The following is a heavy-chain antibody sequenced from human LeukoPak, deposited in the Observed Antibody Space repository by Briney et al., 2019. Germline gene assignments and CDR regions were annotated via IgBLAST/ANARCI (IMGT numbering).Heavy chain of an antibody. Sequence: PSETLSLTCTVSGGSLGREFWTWIRQPAGKGLEWIGRVYTSGITNYNPSLKSRITMSVDTSKNQFSLKLTSVTAADTAVYYCARHNGFDRGYYYYMDVWGKGTTVTVSS. CDR3: ARHNGFDRGYYYYMDV. CDR1: GGSLGREF. J-gene: IGHJ6*03. V-gene: IGHV4-4*07. D-gene: IGHD3-9*01. CDR2: VYTSGIT.